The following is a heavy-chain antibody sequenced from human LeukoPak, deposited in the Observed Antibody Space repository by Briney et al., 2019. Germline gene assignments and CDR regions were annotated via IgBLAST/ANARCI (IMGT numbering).Heavy chain of an antibody. D-gene: IGHD6-13*01. J-gene: IGHJ4*02. Sequence: PGGSLRLSCAASGFTFSSYAMSWVRQAPGKGLEWVSVIYSGGSTYYADSVKGRFTISRDNSKNTLYLQMNSLRAEDTAVYYCARDPPLAPFDYWGQGTLVTVSS. V-gene: IGHV3-53*01. CDR3: ARDPPLAPFDY. CDR2: IYSGGST. CDR1: GFTFSSYA.